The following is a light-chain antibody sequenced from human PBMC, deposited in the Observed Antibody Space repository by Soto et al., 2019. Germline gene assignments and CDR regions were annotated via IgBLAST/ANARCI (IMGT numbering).Light chain of an antibody. CDR3: SLYTTGITFV. J-gene: IGLJ1*01. CDR2: EVS. CDR1: SSGIGSYNR. V-gene: IGLV2-18*01. Sequence: QSALTQPPSVSGNPGQTVTISCTGTSSGIGSYNRVSWYQQPPGTAPKLMMYEVSNRPSGVPDRFSGSKSGNTASLTISGLQAEDQADYYCSLYTTGITFVFGSGTKAPVL.